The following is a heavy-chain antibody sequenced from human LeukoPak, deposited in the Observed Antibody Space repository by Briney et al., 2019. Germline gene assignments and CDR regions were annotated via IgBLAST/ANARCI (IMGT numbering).Heavy chain of an antibody. CDR1: GFTFSSYA. J-gene: IGHJ4*02. CDR2: ISDSGGST. CDR3: AKVDGEGTYYYGSSGAKEGDY. Sequence: GESLRLSCAASGFTFSSYAMSGVRQAPGKGLVWVSAISDSGGSTYYAASVKGRFTISRDNSKNLLYLQMNSLRGEDPAVYYCAKVDGEGTYYYGSSGAKEGDYWGQGTLVTVSS. D-gene: IGHD3-22*01. V-gene: IGHV3-23*01.